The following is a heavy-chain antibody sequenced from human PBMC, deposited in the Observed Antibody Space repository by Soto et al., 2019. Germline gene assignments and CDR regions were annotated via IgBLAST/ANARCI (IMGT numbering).Heavy chain of an antibody. CDR1: GGSVSSDTHY. CDR2: IYSSGST. CDR3: ARSIGFARSWPVSRINNWFDP. V-gene: IGHV4-61*01. Sequence: PSETLSLTCTVSGGSVSSDTHYWSWIRQPPGKRLEWIGFIYSSGSTNYNPSLKSRVTMSVDTSKNQFSLKLRPVTAADTAIYYCARSIGFARSWPVSRINNWFDPWGQGTLVTVSS. D-gene: IGHD6-13*01. J-gene: IGHJ5*02.